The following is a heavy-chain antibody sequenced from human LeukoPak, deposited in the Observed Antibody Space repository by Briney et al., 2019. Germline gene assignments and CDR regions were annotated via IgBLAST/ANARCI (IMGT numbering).Heavy chain of an antibody. CDR1: GFTFSSYE. Sequence: PGGSLRLSCAASGFTFSSYEMNWVRQAPGKGLEWVANIKQDGSEKHYVDSVKGRFTISRDNARKSLYLQMNSLRAEDTAVYYCASSLAVAAWFDPWGQGTLVTVSS. CDR3: ASSLAVAAWFDP. J-gene: IGHJ5*02. CDR2: IKQDGSEK. V-gene: IGHV3-7*01. D-gene: IGHD6-19*01.